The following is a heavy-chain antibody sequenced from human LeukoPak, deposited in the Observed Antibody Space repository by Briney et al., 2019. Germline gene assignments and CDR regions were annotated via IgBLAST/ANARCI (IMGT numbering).Heavy chain of an antibody. Sequence: ASVKVSCKASGYTFTGYYMHWVRQAPGQGLEWMGRINPNSGGTNYAQKFQGRVTMTRDTSISTAYMELSRPRSDDTAVYYCARSPQGDNWNDYWGQGTLVTVSS. D-gene: IGHD1-20*01. CDR3: ARSPQGDNWNDY. J-gene: IGHJ4*02. CDR1: GYTFTGYY. V-gene: IGHV1-2*06. CDR2: INPNSGGT.